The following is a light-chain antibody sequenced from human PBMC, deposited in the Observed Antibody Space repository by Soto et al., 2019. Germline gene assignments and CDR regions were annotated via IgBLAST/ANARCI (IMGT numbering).Light chain of an antibody. CDR2: EVS. CDR1: SSDVGGYNY. V-gene: IGLV2-14*01. CDR3: CSYTSSSTVV. Sequence: QSVLTQPASVSGSPGQSITISCTGTSSDVGGYNYVPWYQQHPGKAPKLMIYEVSNRPSGVSKRFSGSKSGNTASLTISGLQAEDEDDYYCCSYTSSSTVVFGGGTKLTVL. J-gene: IGLJ2*01.